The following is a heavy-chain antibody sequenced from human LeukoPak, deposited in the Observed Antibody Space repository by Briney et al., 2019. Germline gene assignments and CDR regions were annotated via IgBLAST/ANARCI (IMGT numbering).Heavy chain of an antibody. CDR1: VFTFRTYS. D-gene: IGHD4-17*01. CDR2: SSSSSSTI. J-gene: IGHJ6*02. V-gene: IGHV3-48*02. Sequence: GGSLRLSCAASVFTFRTYSMNWVRQAPGKGLEWISYSSSSSSTIYYADSVKGRFTISRDNAKNSLYLQMNSLRDEDTAVYYCARVGLGYGDYYYFYGMDVWGQGTTVTVSS. CDR3: ARVGLGYGDYYYFYGMDV.